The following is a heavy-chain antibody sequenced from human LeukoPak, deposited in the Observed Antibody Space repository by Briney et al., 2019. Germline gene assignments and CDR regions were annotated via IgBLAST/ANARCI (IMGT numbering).Heavy chain of an antibody. J-gene: IGHJ3*02. D-gene: IGHD3-3*02. CDR3: EKEILAPQLGVFDI. V-gene: IGHV3-9*03. CDR1: GFTFDDYA. CDR2: ISWNSGSI. Sequence: GRSLRLSCAASGFTFDDYAMHWVRQAPGKGLEWVSGISWNSGSIGYADSVKGRFTISRDNAKNSLYLQMNSLRTEDMALYYCEKEILAPQLGVFDIGGKGTMVTVSS.